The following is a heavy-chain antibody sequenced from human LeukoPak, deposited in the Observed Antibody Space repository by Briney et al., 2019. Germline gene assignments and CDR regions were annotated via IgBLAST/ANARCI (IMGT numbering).Heavy chain of an antibody. Sequence: SETLSLTCTVSGGSISSGGYYWSWIRQPPGKGLEWIGYIYHSGSTYYNPSLKSRVTISVDRSKNQFSLKLSSVTAAATAVYYCARDSRGPGAYWGQGTLVTVSS. CDR2: IYHSGST. J-gene: IGHJ4*02. V-gene: IGHV4-30-2*01. CDR1: GGSISSGGYY. CDR3: ARDSRGPGAY. D-gene: IGHD7-27*01.